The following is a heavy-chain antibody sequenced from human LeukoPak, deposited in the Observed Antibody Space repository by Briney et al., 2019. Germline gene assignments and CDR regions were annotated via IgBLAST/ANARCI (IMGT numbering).Heavy chain of an antibody. Sequence: PGGSLRLSCAASGCTFSSYDMNWVRQAPGKGLEWVSYISSSGSTIYYADSVKGRFTISRDNAKNSLYLQMNSLRAEDTAVYYCARGRGYEDWLLNWGQGTLVTVSS. CDR2: ISSSGSTI. J-gene: IGHJ4*02. CDR1: GCTFSSYD. V-gene: IGHV3-48*03. CDR3: ARGRGYEDWLLN. D-gene: IGHD3-9*01.